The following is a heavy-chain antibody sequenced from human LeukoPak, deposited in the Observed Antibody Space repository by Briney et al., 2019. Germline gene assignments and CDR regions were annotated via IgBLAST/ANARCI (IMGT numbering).Heavy chain of an antibody. Sequence: GGSLRRSCAASGINVSANYMTWIRQAPGKGLEWVSLIYGAGAAYYAESVRGRFIISRDNSKNTLFLQMNSLRAEDTAVYYCVSSTGQQLIPYDYWGQGTHVAVSS. D-gene: IGHD6-13*01. V-gene: IGHV3-66*02. CDR1: GINVSANY. CDR2: IYGAGAA. CDR3: VSSTGQQLIPYDY. J-gene: IGHJ4*02.